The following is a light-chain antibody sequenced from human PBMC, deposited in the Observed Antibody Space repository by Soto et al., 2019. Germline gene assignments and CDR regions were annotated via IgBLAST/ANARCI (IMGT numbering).Light chain of an antibody. CDR2: DDD. J-gene: IGLJ1*01. V-gene: IGLV1-51*01. CDR1: SSNIGGNS. CDR3: GSVDSSLSAYV. Sequence: QSVMTQPPSVSAAPGQRVTISCSGSSSNIGGNSVSWYQQLPGTAPKLLIYDDDKRPSGIPDRFSGSKSGTSATLGITGFQTGDEAGYYCGSVDSSLSAYVFGTGTKLTVL.